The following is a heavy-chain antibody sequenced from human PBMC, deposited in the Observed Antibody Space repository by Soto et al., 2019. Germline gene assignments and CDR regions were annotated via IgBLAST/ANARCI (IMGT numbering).Heavy chain of an antibody. J-gene: IGHJ4*02. CDR3: ARGPPSPWFYFDY. CDR2: IYYNGGT. Sequence: QVQLQESGPGLVKPSQTLSLACSVSGASISSGDYYWSWIRQHPGKGLEWIGYIYYNGGTYYNPSLKSRVSISVDTSKDQFFLELASVTAADTAVYYCARGPPSPWFYFDYWGQETLVIVSS. D-gene: IGHD3-10*01. CDR1: GASISSGDYY. V-gene: IGHV4-31*03.